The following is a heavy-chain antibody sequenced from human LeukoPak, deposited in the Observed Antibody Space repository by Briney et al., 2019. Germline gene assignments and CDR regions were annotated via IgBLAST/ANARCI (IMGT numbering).Heavy chain of an antibody. D-gene: IGHD3-3*01. Sequence: GGSLRPSCAASGFTFSSYAMNWVRQAPGKGLEWVSGISSSGRNTYYADSVKGRFTISRDNSKNTLFLQMNSLRAEDTAVYYCAKDTIFGVVIIPSYFDYWGQGTLVTVSS. CDR2: ISSSGRNT. J-gene: IGHJ4*02. CDR1: GFTFSSYA. CDR3: AKDTIFGVVIIPSYFDY. V-gene: IGHV3-23*01.